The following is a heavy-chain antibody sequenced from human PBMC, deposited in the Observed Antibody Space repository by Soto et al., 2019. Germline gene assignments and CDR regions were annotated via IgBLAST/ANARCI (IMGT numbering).Heavy chain of an antibody. D-gene: IGHD5-18*01. CDR3: ARLGSVDTAMAMSAEWPPSPNYYYYGMDV. CDR2: IIPIFGTA. V-gene: IGHV1-69*06. J-gene: IGHJ6*02. Sequence: SVKISCKASGGTFSSYAISWVRQAPGQGLEWMGGIIPIFGTANYAQKFQGRVTITADKSTSTAYMELSSLRSEDTAVYYCARLGSVDTAMAMSAEWPPSPNYYYYGMDVWGQGTTVTVSS. CDR1: GGTFSSYA.